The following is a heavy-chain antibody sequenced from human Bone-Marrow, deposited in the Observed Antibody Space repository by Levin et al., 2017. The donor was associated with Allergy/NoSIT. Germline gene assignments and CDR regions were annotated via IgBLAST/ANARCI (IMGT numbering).Heavy chain of an antibody. CDR2: IYWNDEK. CDR3: AHRRRGSGYSSFDY. D-gene: IGHD3-22*01. J-gene: IGHJ4*02. Sequence: KASGPTLVKPTQTLTLTCTFSGFPFTTSGVGVAWIRQPPGKPLEWLALIYWNDEKRYSSSLRSRLTISKDMSKNQVVLTMTDMDPADTATYYCAHRRRGSGYSSFDYWGQGTLVTVSS. CDR1: GFPFTTSGVG. V-gene: IGHV2-5*01.